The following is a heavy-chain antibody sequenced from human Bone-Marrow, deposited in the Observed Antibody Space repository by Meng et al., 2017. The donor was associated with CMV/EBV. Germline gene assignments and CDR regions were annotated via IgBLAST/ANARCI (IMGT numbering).Heavy chain of an antibody. J-gene: IGHJ6*02. D-gene: IGHD3-22*01. CDR2: IKSKTDGGTT. Sequence: GGSLRLSCAASGFAFSDYYMSWVRQAPGKGLEWVGRIKSKTDGGTTDYAAPVKGRFTISRDDSKNTLYLQMNSLKTEDTAVYYCTTVLPYDSSVAVPSDYYYYGMDVWGQGTTVTISS. CDR3: TTVLPYDSSVAVPSDYYYYGMDV. V-gene: IGHV3-15*01. CDR1: GFAFSDYY.